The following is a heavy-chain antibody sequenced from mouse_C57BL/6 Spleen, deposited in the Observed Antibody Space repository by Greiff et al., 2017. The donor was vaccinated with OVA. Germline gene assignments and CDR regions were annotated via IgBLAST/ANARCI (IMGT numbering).Heavy chain of an antibody. D-gene: IGHD2-1*01. CDR3: ATMVTTHYFDY. CDR2: IYPGDGDT. J-gene: IGHJ2*01. CDR1: GYAFSSSW. V-gene: IGHV1-82*01. Sequence: QVQLQQSGPELVKPGASVKISCKASGYAFSSSWMNWVKQRPGKGLEWIGRIYPGDGDTNYNGKFKGKATLTADKSSSTAYMQLSSLTSEDSAVYFCATMVTTHYFDYWGKGTTLTVSS.